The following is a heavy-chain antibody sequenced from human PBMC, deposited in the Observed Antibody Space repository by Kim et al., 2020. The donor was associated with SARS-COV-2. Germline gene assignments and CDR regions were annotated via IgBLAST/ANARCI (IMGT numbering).Heavy chain of an antibody. CDR3: AIGGGLYEK. CDR2: IREDGSEK. CDR1: GFTFTKFW. Sequence: GGSRRLSCAASGFTFTKFWMTWVRQAPGKGLEWVANIREDGSEKYYVDSVKGRFTISRDNAKNSLSLQMNGLRAADTAVYYCAIGGGLYEKWGEGTLGT. V-gene: IGHV3-7*03. D-gene: IGHD2-8*01. J-gene: IGHJ1*01.